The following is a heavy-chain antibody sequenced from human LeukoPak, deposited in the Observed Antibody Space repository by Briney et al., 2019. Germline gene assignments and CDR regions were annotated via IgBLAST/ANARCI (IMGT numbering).Heavy chain of an antibody. D-gene: IGHD2-15*01. CDR2: IDYHGNT. CDR3: ATASGRSFWLDP. V-gene: IGHV4-59*11. J-gene: IGHJ5*02. Sequence: SQTLSLTCIVSGGSIGTLYWNWIRQVPGKGLEWIGFIDYHGNTKYNPSLKSRVTMSVDTSVDQVSLRLTSVTAADTAIYFCATASGRSFWLDPWGQGRLVTVSS. CDR1: GGSIGTLY.